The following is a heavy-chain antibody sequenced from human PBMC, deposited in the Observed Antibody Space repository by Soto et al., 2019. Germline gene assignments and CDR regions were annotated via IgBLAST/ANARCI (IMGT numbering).Heavy chain of an antibody. CDR2: IYRSGTT. J-gene: IGHJ6*02. CDR1: SYSINSGYY. V-gene: IGHV4-38-2*02. CDR3: ARDAARYYDFWTGPNEDDYYYAMDV. D-gene: IGHD3-3*01. Sequence: SETLSLTCAVSSYSINSGYYWGWIRQPPGKGLQWIGSIYRSGTTYYNPSLKSRVTIAVDTSRNQFSLRLSSVTAADTAVYYCARDAARYYDFWTGPNEDDYYYAMDVWGQGTTVTVSS.